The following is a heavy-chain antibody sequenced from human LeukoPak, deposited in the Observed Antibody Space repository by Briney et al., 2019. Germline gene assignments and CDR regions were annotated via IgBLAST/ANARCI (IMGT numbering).Heavy chain of an antibody. J-gene: IGHJ5*02. CDR3: ARGRPITIFGVVKRGSWFDP. CDR2: INHSGST. Sequence: SETLSLTCAVYGGSFSGYYWSWIRQPPGKGLEWIGEINHSGSTNYNPSLKSRATISVDTSKNQFSLKLSSVTAADTAVYYCARGRPITIFGVVKRGSWFDPWGQGTLVTVSS. CDR1: GGSFSGYY. D-gene: IGHD3-3*01. V-gene: IGHV4-34*01.